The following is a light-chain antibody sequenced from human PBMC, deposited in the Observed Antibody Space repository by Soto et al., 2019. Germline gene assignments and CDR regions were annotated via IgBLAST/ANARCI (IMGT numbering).Light chain of an antibody. V-gene: IGLV2-14*01. J-gene: IGLJ1*01. CDR1: SSDVGAYNS. Sequence: QSVLTQPASVSGSPGQSIAISCTGTSSDVGAYNSVSWYQQYPGKAPKLMIHDVTNRPSGVSDRFSGSKSGNTASLTISGLQAEDYADYYCSSYTSSSSYVFGSGTKVTVL. CDR2: DVT. CDR3: SSYTSSSSYV.